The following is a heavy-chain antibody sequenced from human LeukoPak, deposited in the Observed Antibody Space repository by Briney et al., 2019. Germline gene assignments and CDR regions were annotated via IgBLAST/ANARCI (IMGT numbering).Heavy chain of an antibody. J-gene: IGHJ4*02. CDR2: ISYDGSNK. D-gene: IGHD2-2*01. CDR1: GFTFSSYG. Sequence: PGGSLRLSCAASGFTFSSYGMHWVRQAPGKGLEWVAVISYDGSNKYYADSVKGRFTISRDNSKNTLYLQMNSLRAEDTAVYYCAKVRFGIVVVPAAMNYFDYWGQGTLVTVSS. CDR3: AKVRFGIVVVPAAMNYFDY. V-gene: IGHV3-30*18.